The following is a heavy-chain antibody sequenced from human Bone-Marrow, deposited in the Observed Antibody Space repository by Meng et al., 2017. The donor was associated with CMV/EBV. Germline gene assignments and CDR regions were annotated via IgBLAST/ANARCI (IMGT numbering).Heavy chain of an antibody. D-gene: IGHD2-2*01. CDR2: INPNSGGT. CDR3: ARSLFIVVVPAGWFDP. J-gene: IGHJ5*02. Sequence: ASVKVSCKASGYTFTGYYMHWVRQAPGQGLEWMGWINPNSGGTNYAQKFQGRVTVTRDTSISTAYMELSRLRSDDTAVYYCARSLFIVVVPAGWFDPWGQGTLFTVSS. V-gene: IGHV1-2*02. CDR1: GYTFTGYY.